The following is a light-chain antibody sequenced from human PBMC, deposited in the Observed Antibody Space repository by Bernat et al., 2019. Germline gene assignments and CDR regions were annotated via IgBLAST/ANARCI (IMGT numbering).Light chain of an antibody. V-gene: IGKV3D-20*02. Sequence: EIVLTQSPGTLSLSPGEGATLSCRASQSVIRSYLAWYQQKPGQAPRLLIYGASNRATGIPARFSGSGSGTDFTLTISSLEPEDFAVYYCQQRTNWPLTFGGGTKVEIK. CDR2: GAS. J-gene: IGKJ4*01. CDR3: QQRTNWPLT. CDR1: QSVIRSY.